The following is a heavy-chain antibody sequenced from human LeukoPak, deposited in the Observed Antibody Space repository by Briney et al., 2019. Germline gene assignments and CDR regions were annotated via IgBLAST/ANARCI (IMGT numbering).Heavy chain of an antibody. V-gene: IGHV3-48*03. Sequence: GGSLRLSCAASGFTFSSYEMNWVRQAPGKGLEWVSYISSSGSTIYYADSVKGRFTISRDNAKNSLYLQMNSLRAEDTAVYYCARSTYYYTSSGFNYAAFDIWGQGTMVTVSS. CDR2: ISSSGSTI. J-gene: IGHJ3*02. CDR1: GFTFSSYE. CDR3: ARSTYYYTSSGFNYAAFDI. D-gene: IGHD3-22*01.